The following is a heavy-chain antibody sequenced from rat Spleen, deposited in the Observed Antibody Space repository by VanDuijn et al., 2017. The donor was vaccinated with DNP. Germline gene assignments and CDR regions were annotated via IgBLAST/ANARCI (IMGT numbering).Heavy chain of an antibody. J-gene: IGHJ2*01. CDR2: ISYDGRST. V-gene: IGHV5-29*01. D-gene: IGHD1-12*02. Sequence: EVLLVESDGGLVQPGRSLKLSCAVSGFTFSDYYMAWVRQAPTKGLEWVATISYDGRSTYYRDSVKGRFTISRDNAKSTLYLQMNSLQTEDTATYYCARDRPPYYYDGTYYPLDYWGQGVMVTVSS. CDR1: GFTFSDYY. CDR3: ARDRPPYYYDGTYYPLDY.